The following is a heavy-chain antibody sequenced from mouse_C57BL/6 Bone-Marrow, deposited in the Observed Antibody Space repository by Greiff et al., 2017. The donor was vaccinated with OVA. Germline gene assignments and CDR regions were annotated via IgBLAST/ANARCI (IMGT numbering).Heavy chain of an antibody. CDR2: INPNNGGT. V-gene: IGHV1-26*01. Sequence: VQLQQSGPELVKPGASVKISCKASGYTFTDYYMNWVKQSHGKSLEWIGDINPNNGGTSYNQKFKGKATLTVDKSSSTAYMELRSLTSEDSAVYYWARGATVDWYFDVGGTGTTVTVSS. D-gene: IGHD1-1*01. CDR3: ARGATVDWYFDV. CDR1: GYTFTDYY. J-gene: IGHJ1*03.